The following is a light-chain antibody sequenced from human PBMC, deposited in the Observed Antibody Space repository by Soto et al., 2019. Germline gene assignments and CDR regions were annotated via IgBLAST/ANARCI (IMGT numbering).Light chain of an antibody. CDR1: SSDVGGYNY. CDR2: DVN. J-gene: IGLJ1*01. V-gene: IGLV2-11*01. CDR3: CSYAGTYTYV. Sequence: QSALTQPRSVSGSPGQSVTISCTGTSSDVGGYNYVSWYQQHPGKAPKLMIYDVNKRPSGVPDRFSGSKSGSTASLTISGLQSEDEADYFCCSYAGTYTYVFGTGNKLTVL.